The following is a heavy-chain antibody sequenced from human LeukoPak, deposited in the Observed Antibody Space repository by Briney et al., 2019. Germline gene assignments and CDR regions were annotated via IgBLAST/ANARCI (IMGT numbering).Heavy chain of an antibody. Sequence: ASVKVSCEASGYTFTDHYMQWLRQAPGQGLEWMGWINPNSGGTVLAQKFQDRITMTRDTSISTVYMELGRLSSDDTAVYYCARDTSLLGWFDPWGQGTLVTVSS. CDR1: GYTFTDHY. V-gene: IGHV1-2*02. J-gene: IGHJ5*02. D-gene: IGHD2-21*01. CDR3: ARDTSLLGWFDP. CDR2: INPNSGGT.